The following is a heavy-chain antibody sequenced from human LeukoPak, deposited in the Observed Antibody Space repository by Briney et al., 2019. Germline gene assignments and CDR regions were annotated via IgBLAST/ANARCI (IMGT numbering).Heavy chain of an antibody. V-gene: IGHV1-2*02. CDR2: INPNSGGT. CDR3: ARDQDYYDSSGYFRFDP. J-gene: IGHJ5*02. D-gene: IGHD3-22*01. Sequence: ASVKVSCKAYGYTFTGYYMQWVRQAPGQGLEWMGWINPNSGGTNYAQKLQGRVTMTRDTSISTAYMEPSRRRSDDTAVYYCARDQDYYDSSGYFRFDPWGQGTLVTVSS. CDR1: GYTFTGYY.